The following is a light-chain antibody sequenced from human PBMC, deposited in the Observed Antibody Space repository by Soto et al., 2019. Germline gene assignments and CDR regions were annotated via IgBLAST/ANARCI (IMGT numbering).Light chain of an antibody. CDR1: SSDVGAYKF. V-gene: IGLV2-8*01. CDR2: DVT. Sequence: QSALTQPPSASGSPGQSVTISCTGTSSDVGAYKFVSWYQQNPGKAPTLIIYDVTKRPTGVPDRFSDSKSGNTASLTVSGLQAEDEADYYCSSYAGNSNYVFGSGTKVTVL. CDR3: SSYAGNSNYV. J-gene: IGLJ1*01.